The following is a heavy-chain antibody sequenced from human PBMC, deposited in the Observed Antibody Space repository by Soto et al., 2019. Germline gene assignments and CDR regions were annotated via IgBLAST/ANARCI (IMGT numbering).Heavy chain of an antibody. D-gene: IGHD4-17*01. Sequence: QVQLVESGGGVVQPGRSLRLSCAASGFTFSSYGMHWVRQAPGKGLEWVAVIWYDGSNKNYADSVKGRFTISRDNSKNTRYRQMNSLRAEDTAVYYCAREGGGDYVLDYWGQGTLVTVSS. J-gene: IGHJ4*02. CDR3: AREGGGDYVLDY. V-gene: IGHV3-33*01. CDR1: GFTFSSYG. CDR2: IWYDGSNK.